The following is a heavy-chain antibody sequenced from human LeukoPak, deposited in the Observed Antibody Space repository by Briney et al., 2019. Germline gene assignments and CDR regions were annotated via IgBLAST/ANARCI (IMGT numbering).Heavy chain of an antibody. CDR2: ISSSSSYI. J-gene: IGHJ6*02. Sequence: GGSLRLSCAASGFTFSSYTMNWVRQAPGKGLEWVSSISSSSSYIYYADSVKGRFTISRDNSKNSLYLQMNNLRAEDTAVYYYARDTVTRGYYYYYGMYVWGQGTTVTVSS. D-gene: IGHD4-17*01. CDR1: GFTFSSYT. V-gene: IGHV3-21*01. CDR3: ARDTVTRGYYYYYGMYV.